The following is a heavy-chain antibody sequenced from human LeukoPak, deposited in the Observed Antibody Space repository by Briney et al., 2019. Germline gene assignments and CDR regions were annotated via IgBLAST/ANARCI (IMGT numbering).Heavy chain of an antibody. V-gene: IGHV3-48*04. CDR3: ARVRVGVSTDAFDI. CDR2: ISSSSSTI. D-gene: IGHD1-26*01. J-gene: IGHJ3*02. Sequence: GGSLRLSCAASGFTFSSYSMNWVRQAPGKGLEWVSYISSSSSTIYYADSVKGRFTISRDNAKNTLYLQMNSLRAEDTAVYYCARVRVGVSTDAFDIWGQGTMVTVSS. CDR1: GFTFSSYS.